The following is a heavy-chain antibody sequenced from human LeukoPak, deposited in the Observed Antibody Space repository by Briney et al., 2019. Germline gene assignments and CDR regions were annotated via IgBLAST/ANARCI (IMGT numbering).Heavy chain of an antibody. Sequence: GGSLRLSCVVSGFTFRDYAMTWVRQAPGKGLQWVANINQDGSELYYVDSVKGRFTISRDNAKNSAYLQMNSLRAEDTAVYYCARSAGEIYYYYGMDVWGQGTTVTVSS. D-gene: IGHD3-16*01. CDR3: ARSAGEIYYYYGMDV. CDR1: GFTFRDYA. V-gene: IGHV3-7*04. J-gene: IGHJ6*02. CDR2: INQDGSEL.